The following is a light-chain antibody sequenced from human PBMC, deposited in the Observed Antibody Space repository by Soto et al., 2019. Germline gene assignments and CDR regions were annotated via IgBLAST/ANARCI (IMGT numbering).Light chain of an antibody. CDR2: AAS. CDR3: QQFGSSPLT. CDR1: QSLGSTY. J-gene: IGKJ5*01. V-gene: IGKV3-20*01. Sequence: ENVLTQSPGTLSLSPGEGATLSCRASQSLGSTYLAWYQQKPGQAPRLLIYAASSRAPGIPDRFSDSGSGTDFTLTISRLEPEDFAVYYCQQFGSSPLTFGQGTRLDI.